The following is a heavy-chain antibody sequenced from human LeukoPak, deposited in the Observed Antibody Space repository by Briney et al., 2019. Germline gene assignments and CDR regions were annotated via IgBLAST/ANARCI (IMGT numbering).Heavy chain of an antibody. D-gene: IGHD6-19*01. J-gene: IGHJ4*02. CDR2: IPASGGST. CDR1: GFTFSSNV. V-gene: IGHV3-23*01. Sequence: GGSLRLSCAASGFTFSSNVMIWVRQAPGKGLEWVSSIPASGGSTYYADSVKGRFTISRDNSKNSLYLQMNSLRAEDTAVYYCAKESSGGWYFDYWGQGTMVTVSS. CDR3: AKESSGGWYFDY.